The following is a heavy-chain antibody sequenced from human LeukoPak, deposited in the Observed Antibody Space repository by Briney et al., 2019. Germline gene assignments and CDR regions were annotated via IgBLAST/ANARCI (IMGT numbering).Heavy chain of an antibody. Sequence: GGSLRLSCAASGFTFSSYWMSWVRQAPGKGLEWVANIKQDGSEKYYVDSVKGRFTISRDNAKNSLYLQMNSLRAEDTAVYYCARGVGYDSSGYYDAFDIWGQGTMVTVSS. CDR1: GFTFSSYW. CDR3: ARGVGYDSSGYYDAFDI. D-gene: IGHD3-22*01. V-gene: IGHV3-7*04. J-gene: IGHJ3*02. CDR2: IKQDGSEK.